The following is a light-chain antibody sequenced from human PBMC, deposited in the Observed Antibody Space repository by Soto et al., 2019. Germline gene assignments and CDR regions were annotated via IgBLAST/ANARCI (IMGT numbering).Light chain of an antibody. CDR1: SSDVGGYNL. Sequence: QSVLTQPASVSGSPGQSITIPCTGTSSDVGGYNLVSWYQQHPGKNPKLMIYAGSKRPSGVSNRFSGSKSGNTACLTISGLQAEDEADYYCCSYAGSSTLLFGGGTKLTVL. J-gene: IGLJ2*01. CDR2: AGS. CDR3: CSYAGSSTLL. V-gene: IGLV2-23*01.